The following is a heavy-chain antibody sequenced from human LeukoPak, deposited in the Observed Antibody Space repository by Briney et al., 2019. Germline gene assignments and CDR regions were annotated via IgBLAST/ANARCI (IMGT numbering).Heavy chain of an antibody. CDR3: ARLTYYDNSGYL. V-gene: IGHV5-51*01. Sequence: GASLKISSKASGSSFTTYWIAWVREIPGKGLECMGVIYPGDSDTRYSPSFQGQVTISADKSISTAYLQWNSLKASDTAMYYCARLTYYDNSGYLWGQGTLVTVSS. D-gene: IGHD3-22*01. CDR1: GSSFTTYW. J-gene: IGHJ4*02. CDR2: IYPGDSDT.